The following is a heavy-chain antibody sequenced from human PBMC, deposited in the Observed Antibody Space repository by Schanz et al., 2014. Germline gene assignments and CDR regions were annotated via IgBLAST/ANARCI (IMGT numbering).Heavy chain of an antibody. J-gene: IGHJ3*02. D-gene: IGHD5-18*01. CDR1: GFPFSDYF. CDR2: IGNGGVTI. V-gene: IGHV3-11*04. Sequence: AHLVESGGGLVKPGGSLRLSCTASGFPFSDYFMAWIRQPPGRGLEWVSYIGNGGVTIYYADSVKGRFTISRDNAKNSLYLQMNGLRAEDTAVYYCARVALPGYSSPRDAFDIWGQGTMVTVSS. CDR3: ARVALPGYSSPRDAFDI.